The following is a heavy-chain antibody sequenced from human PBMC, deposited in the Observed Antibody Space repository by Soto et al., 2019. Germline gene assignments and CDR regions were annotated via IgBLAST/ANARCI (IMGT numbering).Heavy chain of an antibody. J-gene: IGHJ5*02. V-gene: IGHV1-18*04. D-gene: IGHD3-22*01. CDR2: ISAYNGNT. CDR3: ARAVMDYYDSSGYWGIWFDP. CDR1: GYTFTSYG. Sequence: ASVKVSCKASGYTFTSYGISWVRQAPGQGLEWMGWISAYNGNTNYAQKLQGRVTMTTDTSTSTAYMELRSLRSDDTAVYYCARAVMDYYDSSGYWGIWFDPWGQGTLVTVSS.